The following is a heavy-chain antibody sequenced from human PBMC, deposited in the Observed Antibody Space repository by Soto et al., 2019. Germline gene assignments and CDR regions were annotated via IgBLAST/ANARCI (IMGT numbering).Heavy chain of an antibody. CDR1: GFTFSSYG. CDR3: ANQDVDTAMAPYYYYGMDV. D-gene: IGHD5-18*01. J-gene: IGHJ6*02. CDR2: ISYDGSNK. V-gene: IGHV3-30*18. Sequence: GGSLRLSCAASGFTFSSYGMHWVRQAPGKGLEWVAVISYDGSNKYYADSVKGRFTISRDNSKNTLYLQMNSPRAEDTAVYYCANQDVDTAMAPYYYYGMDVWGQGTTVTVSS.